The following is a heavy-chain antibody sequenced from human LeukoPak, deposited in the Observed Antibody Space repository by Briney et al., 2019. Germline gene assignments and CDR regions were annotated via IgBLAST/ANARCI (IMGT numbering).Heavy chain of an antibody. CDR2: INPTGGSI. V-gene: IGHV1-46*01. D-gene: IGHD3-22*01. Sequence: SVKVSCKASGYIFTSYYMFWVRQAPGQGLEWMGIINPTGGSIRYAQKFQGRVTMTRDMSTSTVYMELSSLRSEDTAVYYCARDLDSSANPFDYWGQGTLVTVSS. J-gene: IGHJ4*02. CDR1: GYIFTSYY. CDR3: ARDLDSSANPFDY.